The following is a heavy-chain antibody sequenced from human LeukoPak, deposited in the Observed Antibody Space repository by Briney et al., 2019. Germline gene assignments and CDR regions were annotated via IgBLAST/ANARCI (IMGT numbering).Heavy chain of an antibody. V-gene: IGHV2-70*01. CDR1: GFSLSTSGTC. D-gene: IGHD3-16*01. J-gene: IGHJ4*02. CDR3: ARMLNGVWEY. CDR2: IDWDEDE. Sequence: SGPTLVNPTQTLTMTCTFSGFSLSTSGTCVSWIRQPPGKALEWLALIDWDEDEYYSTSLKTRLTISADTSKNQVVLTMTNMDAVDTAMYYCARMLNGVWEYWGQGTLVTVSS.